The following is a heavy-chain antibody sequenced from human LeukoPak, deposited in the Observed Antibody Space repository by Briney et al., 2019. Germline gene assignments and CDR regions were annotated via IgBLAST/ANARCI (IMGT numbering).Heavy chain of an antibody. Sequence: SETLSLTCTVSGGSIVSSSNYWVWIRQSPGKGLEWIGSIHYTGNTPYNPSLKSRLSMSVDTSKNQFSLNLASVTAADTAVYYCAGSITMVRGVIRPSRFGMDVWGQGTTVTVSS. CDR1: GGSIVSSSNY. D-gene: IGHD3-10*01. CDR3: AGSITMVRGVIRPSRFGMDV. V-gene: IGHV4-39*07. J-gene: IGHJ6*02. CDR2: IHYTGNT.